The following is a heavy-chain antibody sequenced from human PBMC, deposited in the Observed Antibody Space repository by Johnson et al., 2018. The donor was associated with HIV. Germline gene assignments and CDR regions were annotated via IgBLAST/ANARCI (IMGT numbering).Heavy chain of an antibody. V-gene: IGHV3-30*04. CDR3: AREERTGVGDAFDT. J-gene: IGHJ3*02. Sequence: QVQLVESGGGVVQPGRSLRLSCAASGFSISGYAMHWVRQAPGKGLEWVAVIFYDGSDKFHADSVKGRFTISRDTSKNTLYLQMNSLRAEDTAVYYCAREERTGVGDAFDTWGQGTMVIVSS. CDR2: IFYDGSDK. D-gene: IGHD1-26*01. CDR1: GFSISGYA.